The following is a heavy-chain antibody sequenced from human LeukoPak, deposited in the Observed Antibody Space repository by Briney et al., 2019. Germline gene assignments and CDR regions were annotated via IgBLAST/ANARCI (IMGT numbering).Heavy chain of an antibody. J-gene: IGHJ5*02. V-gene: IGHV4-39*01. CDR2: IYYSGST. Sequence: SSETLSLTCTVSGDSISSSSYYWGWIRQPPGKGLEWIGSIYYSGSTYYNPSLKSRVTISVDTSKNQFSLKLSSVTAADTAVYYCARHEMTTPLDPWGQGTLVTVSS. CDR3: ARHEMTTPLDP. CDR1: GDSISSSSYY. D-gene: IGHD5-24*01.